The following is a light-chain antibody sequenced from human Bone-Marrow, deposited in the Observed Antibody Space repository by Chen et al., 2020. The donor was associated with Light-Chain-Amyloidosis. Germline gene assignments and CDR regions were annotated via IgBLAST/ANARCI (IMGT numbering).Light chain of an antibody. CDR1: QTISSNY. Sequence: EIVLTQSPGTLSLSPGEGANLSCRASQTISSNYLTWYQQKFGQAPRLLIYGSSSRATGIPDSFTGSGSGTDFTLTTNRLEPEDFAMYYCQQYGTSPLTFGGGTKVEIK. V-gene: IGKV3-20*01. CDR2: GSS. CDR3: QQYGTSPLT. J-gene: IGKJ4*01.